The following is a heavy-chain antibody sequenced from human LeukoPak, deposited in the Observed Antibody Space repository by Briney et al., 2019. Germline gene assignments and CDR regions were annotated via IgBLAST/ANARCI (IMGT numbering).Heavy chain of an antibody. Sequence: SVKVSCKASGFTFTSSAMQWVRQARGQRLEWIGWIVVVSGNTNYAQKFQERVTITRDMSTSTAYMELSSLRSEDTAVYYCARDKLGLGELSLYDQWGQGTLVTVFS. J-gene: IGHJ5*02. CDR1: GFTFTSSA. CDR3: ARDKLGLGELSLYDQ. D-gene: IGHD3-16*02. CDR2: IVVVSGNT. V-gene: IGHV1-58*02.